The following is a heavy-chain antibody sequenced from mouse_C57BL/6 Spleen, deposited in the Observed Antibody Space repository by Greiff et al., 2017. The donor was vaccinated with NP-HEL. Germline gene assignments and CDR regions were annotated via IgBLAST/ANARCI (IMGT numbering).Heavy chain of an antibody. V-gene: IGHV1-82*01. CDR3: AGLAYWYFDV. CDR2: IYPGDGDT. CDR1: GYAFSSSW. Sequence: VQLQQSGPELVKPGASVKISCKASGYAFSSSWMNWVKQRPGKGLEWIGRIYPGDGDTNYNGKFKGKATLTADKSSSTAYMQLSSLTSEDSAVYFWAGLAYWYFDVWGTGTTVTVSS. J-gene: IGHJ1*03.